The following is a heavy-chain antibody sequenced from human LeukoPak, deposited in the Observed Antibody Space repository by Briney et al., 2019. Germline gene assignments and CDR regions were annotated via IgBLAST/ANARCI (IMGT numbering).Heavy chain of an antibody. J-gene: IGHJ4*02. V-gene: IGHV1-2*06. D-gene: IGHD1-26*01. CDR1: GYTLTGYY. CDR2: INPNSGGT. CDR3: ARVSSGSHFDY. Sequence: ASVKVSCKASGYTLTGYYMHWVRQAPGQGLEWMGRINPNSGGTNYAQKFQGRVTMTRDTSISTAYMELSRLRSDDTAVYYCARVSSGSHFDYWGQGTLVTVSS.